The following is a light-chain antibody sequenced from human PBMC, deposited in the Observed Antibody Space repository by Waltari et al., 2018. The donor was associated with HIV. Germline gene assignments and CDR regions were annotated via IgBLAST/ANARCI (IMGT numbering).Light chain of an antibody. V-gene: IGLV2-8*01. J-gene: IGLJ2*01. CDR1: SSDVGGYNY. CDR2: DVI. Sequence: QSALTQPPSASGSPGQSVTLSCTGTSSDVGGYNYVPWHQQHPGKAPKLMIYDVIKRPSGVPYRFSGSKSGNTASLTVSGLQPEDEADYYCSSHAGSKVVFGGGTRLTVL. CDR3: SSHAGSKVV.